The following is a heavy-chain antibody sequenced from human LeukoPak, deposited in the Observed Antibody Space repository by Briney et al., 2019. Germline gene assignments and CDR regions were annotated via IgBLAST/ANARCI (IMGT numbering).Heavy chain of an antibody. V-gene: IGHV4-30-2*01. CDR2: IYHSGST. CDR1: GVSINGYS. D-gene: IGHD3-16*02. CDR3: ARNYVWGSYRPFDY. Sequence: SETLSLTCTVSGVSINGYSWSWIRQPPGKGLEWIGYIYHSGSTYYNPSLKSRVTISVDRSKNQFSLKLSSVTAADTAVYYCARNYVWGSYRPFDYWGQGTLVTVSS. J-gene: IGHJ4*02.